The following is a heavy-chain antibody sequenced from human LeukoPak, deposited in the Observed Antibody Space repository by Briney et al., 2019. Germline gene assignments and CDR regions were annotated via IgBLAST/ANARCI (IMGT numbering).Heavy chain of an antibody. CDR3: ARFHCSSTSCYYYYYYYMDV. CDR2: IYYSGST. V-gene: IGHV4-39*01. J-gene: IGHJ6*03. CDR1: GGSISSSSYY. D-gene: IGHD2-2*01. Sequence: SETLSLTCTVSGGSISSSSYYWGWIRQPPGKGLEWIGSIYYSGSTYYNPSLKIRVTISVDTSKNQFSLKPSSVTAADTAVYYCARFHCSSTSCYYYYYYYMDVWGKGTTVTVSS.